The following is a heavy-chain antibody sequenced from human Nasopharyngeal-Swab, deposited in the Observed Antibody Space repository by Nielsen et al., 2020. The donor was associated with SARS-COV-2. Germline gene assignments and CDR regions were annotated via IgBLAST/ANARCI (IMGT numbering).Heavy chain of an antibody. CDR2: ISYDGSNK. J-gene: IGHJ4*02. CDR1: GFTFSRYT. V-gene: IGHV3-30-3*01. Sequence: GESLKISCAASGFTFSRYTMHWVRQAPGKGLEWVAVISYDGSNKYYADSVKGRFTICRDISKNTLYLQMNSLRAEDTAVFYCASTPLDSSGYYYAFHYWGRGTLVTVSS. D-gene: IGHD3-22*01. CDR3: ASTPLDSSGYYYAFHY.